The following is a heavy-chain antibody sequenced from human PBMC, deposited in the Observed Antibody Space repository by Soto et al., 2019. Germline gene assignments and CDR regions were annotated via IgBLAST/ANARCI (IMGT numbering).Heavy chain of an antibody. CDR3: ARGGGGHCAGGKSNRWLEP. CDR1: GNTVTKYV. Sequence: ASGKVSCKASGNTVTKYVPLWVRQATGQGPEWMGCMNPNTGDTVYAQKFPGRVTLTRDTSISTAYMELSSLRYDDTALYSCARGGGGHCAGGKSNRWLEPWGQGTLVTVSS. CDR2: MNPNTGDT. D-gene: IGHD2-21*01. V-gene: IGHV1-8*01. J-gene: IGHJ5*02.